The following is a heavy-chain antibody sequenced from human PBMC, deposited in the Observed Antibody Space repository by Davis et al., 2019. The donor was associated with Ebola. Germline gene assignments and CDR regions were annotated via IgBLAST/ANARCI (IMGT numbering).Heavy chain of an antibody. CDR3: TNLGAYPAHY. D-gene: IGHD3-16*01. V-gene: IGHV3-48*02. J-gene: IGHJ4*02. Sequence: GGSLRLSCVGSGFTFGTYGMNWVRQGPGKGLEWIAHISSSGGPIYYADSVKGRFTVSRDNAKNSLFLQMDGLRDDDTAVYFCTNLGAYPAHYWGQGTLVNVSS. CDR2: ISSSGGPI. CDR1: GFTFGTYG.